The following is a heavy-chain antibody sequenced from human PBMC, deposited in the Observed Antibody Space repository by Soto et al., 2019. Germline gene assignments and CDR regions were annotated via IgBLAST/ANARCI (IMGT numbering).Heavy chain of an antibody. V-gene: IGHV3-30*18. J-gene: IGHJ4*02. Sequence: LRLSCAASGFIFRSYGMHWVRQASGKGLEWVAVISRDGSNKYYADSVKGRITISRDNSKSTLYLQMNSLRAEDTGVYYCAKGGERILAGYLLSWGQGALVTVSS. CDR2: ISRDGSNK. CDR3: AKGGERILAGYLLS. D-gene: IGHD3-9*01. CDR1: GFIFRSYG.